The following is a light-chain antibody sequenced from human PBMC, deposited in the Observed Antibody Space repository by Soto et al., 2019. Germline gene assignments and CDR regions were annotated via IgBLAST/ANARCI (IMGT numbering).Light chain of an antibody. CDR2: DAS. CDR1: QSVSSY. CDR3: QQRSNWRFT. Sequence: EIMLTQSPATLSLSPGERATLSCRASQSVSSYLAWYQQKPGQAPRLLIYDASSRATGIPARFSGRGSGTDFTLTVSSLEPEDFAVYYCQQRSNWRFTFGQGTRLAI. V-gene: IGKV3-11*01. J-gene: IGKJ5*01.